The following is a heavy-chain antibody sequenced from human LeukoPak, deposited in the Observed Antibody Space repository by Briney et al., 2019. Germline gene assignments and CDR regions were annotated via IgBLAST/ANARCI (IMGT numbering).Heavy chain of an antibody. D-gene: IGHD5-18*01. CDR3: AREASSGTAMVDY. J-gene: IGHJ4*02. CDR1: GFTFSSYW. V-gene: IGHV3-74*01. Sequence: GGSLRLSCEASGFTFSSYWMHWVRQAPGKGLVWVSRINSDGSSTSYADSVKGRFTISGDNANNTLSLQMNSLRAEDTAVYFCAREASSGTAMVDYWGQGTLVTVSS. CDR2: INSDGSST.